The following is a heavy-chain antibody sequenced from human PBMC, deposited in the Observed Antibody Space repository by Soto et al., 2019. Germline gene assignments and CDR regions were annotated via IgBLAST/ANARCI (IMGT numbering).Heavy chain of an antibody. CDR3: ARDPTRSYYDFWSGYRGMDV. Sequence: GASVKVSCKASGYTFTGYYMHWVRQAPGQGLEWMGWINPNSGGTNYAQKFQGRVTMTRDTSISTAYMELSRLRSDDTAVYYRARDPTRSYYDFWSGYRGMDVWGQGTTVTVSS. CDR2: INPNSGGT. D-gene: IGHD3-3*01. CDR1: GYTFTGYY. V-gene: IGHV1-2*02. J-gene: IGHJ6*02.